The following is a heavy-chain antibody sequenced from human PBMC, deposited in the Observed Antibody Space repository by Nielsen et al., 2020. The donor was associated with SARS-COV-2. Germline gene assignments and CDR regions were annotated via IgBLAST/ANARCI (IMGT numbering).Heavy chain of an antibody. CDR2: VSHSGST. Sequence: GSLRLSCAVSGDSVSSNDWWTWVRQSPGKGLEWIGEVSHSGSTNYNPSLKSRVTLSMDKSKNQFSLRLTSVSAADTAVYFCARGDLVVVPSPLLGLGPIFYYFCLDVWGKGTTVIVSS. CDR3: ARGDLVVVPSPLLGLGPIFYYFCLDV. J-gene: IGHJ6*03. D-gene: IGHD2-2*02. V-gene: IGHV4-4*01. CDR1: GDSVSSNDW.